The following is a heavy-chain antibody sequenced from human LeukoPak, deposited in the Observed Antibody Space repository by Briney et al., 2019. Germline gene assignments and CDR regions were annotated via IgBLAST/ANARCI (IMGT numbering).Heavy chain of an antibody. V-gene: IGHV3-9*01. D-gene: IGHD1-26*01. CDR3: AKGGVGAPPPFDY. CDR1: GFTFDDYA. Sequence: SLRLSCAASGFTFDDYAMHWVRQAPGKGLEWVSGISWNSGSIGYADSVKGRFTISRDNSKNTLYLQMNSLRAEDTAVYYCAKGGVGAPPPFDYWGQGTLVTVSS. J-gene: IGHJ4*02. CDR2: ISWNSGSI.